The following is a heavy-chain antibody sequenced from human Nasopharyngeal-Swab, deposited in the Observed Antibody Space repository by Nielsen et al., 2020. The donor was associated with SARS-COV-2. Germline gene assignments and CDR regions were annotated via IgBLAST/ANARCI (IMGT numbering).Heavy chain of an antibody. CDR2: IYYSGST. Sequence: SETLSLTCTVSGGSISSSSYYWGWIRQPPGKGLEWIGSIYYSGSTYYNPSLKSRVTISVDTSKNQFSLKLSSVTAADTAVYYCAGEIKAYCSSTSCHDYFDYWGQGTLVTVSS. V-gene: IGHV4-39*07. J-gene: IGHJ4*02. CDR3: AGEIKAYCSSTSCHDYFDY. CDR1: GGSISSSSYY. D-gene: IGHD2-2*01.